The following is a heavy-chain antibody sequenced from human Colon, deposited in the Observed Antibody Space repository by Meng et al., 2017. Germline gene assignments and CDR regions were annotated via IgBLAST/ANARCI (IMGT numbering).Heavy chain of an antibody. CDR1: GFTFSDYY. CDR3: ARDQNPPLLWFGELSLNWFDP. J-gene: IGHJ5*02. D-gene: IGHD3-10*01. Sequence: GGSLRLSCAASGFTFSDYYMSWIRQAPGKGLEWVSYISSSGSTIYYADSVKGRFTISRDNAKNSLYLQMNSLRAEDTAVYYCARDQNPPLLWFGELSLNWFDPLGPGNPGHRLL. V-gene: IGHV3-11*04. CDR2: ISSSGSTI.